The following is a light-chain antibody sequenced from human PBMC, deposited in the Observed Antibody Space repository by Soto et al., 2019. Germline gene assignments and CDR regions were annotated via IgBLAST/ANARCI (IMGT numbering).Light chain of an antibody. Sequence: EIVLTQSPGTLSLSPGERATLSCXASQSVSSSSLAWYQQKRGQAPRLLIHDASSRATGIPDRFSGRGSGTDCTLTISRLEPEDFAVYYCQQYGGSPRTFGQGTKVDIK. J-gene: IGKJ1*01. CDR3: QQYGGSPRT. V-gene: IGKV3-20*01. CDR2: DAS. CDR1: QSVSSSS.